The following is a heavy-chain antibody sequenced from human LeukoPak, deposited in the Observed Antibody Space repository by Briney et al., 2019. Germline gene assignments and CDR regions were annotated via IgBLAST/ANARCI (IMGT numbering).Heavy chain of an antibody. J-gene: IGHJ4*02. CDR2: ISGSGGNT. D-gene: IGHD5-12*01. CDR1: GFTFSSYA. CDR3: AKGVDIVATTQIDY. V-gene: IGHV3-23*01. Sequence: GGSLRLSCATSGFTFSSYAMSWVRRAPGKGLEWVSSISGSGGNTYYADSVKGRFTISRDYSKNTLYLQMNSLRAEDTAVYYCAKGVDIVATTQIDYWGQGTLVTVSS.